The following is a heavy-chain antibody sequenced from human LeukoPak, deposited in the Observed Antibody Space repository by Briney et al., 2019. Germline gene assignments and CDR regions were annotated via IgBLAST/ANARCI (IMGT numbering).Heavy chain of an antibody. V-gene: IGHV3-33*08. CDR2: IWYDGSIH. D-gene: IGHD3-22*01. CDR1: GFTFGGYG. Sequence: TGGSLRLSCAASGFTFGGYGMHWVRQAPGKGLEWVGVIWYDGSIHKYADSLKGRFTISRDNSQNTMYLQIHSLRAEDTAVYRCARHYYDTSGYYGRDYFDYWGQGTLVTVSS. CDR3: ARHYYDTSGYYGRDYFDY. J-gene: IGHJ4*02.